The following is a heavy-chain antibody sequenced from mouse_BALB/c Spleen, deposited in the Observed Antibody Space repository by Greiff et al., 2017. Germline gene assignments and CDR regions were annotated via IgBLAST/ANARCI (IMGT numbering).Heavy chain of an antibody. CDR3: ARDYGSPYAMDY. CDR2: INPGSGGT. Sequence: QVQLQQSGAELVRPGTSVKVSCKASGYAFTNYLIEWVKQRPGQGLEWIGVINPGSGGTNYNEKFKGKATLTADKSSSTAYMQLSSLTSDDSAVYFCARDYGSPYAMDYWGQGTSVTVSS. CDR1: GYAFTNYL. V-gene: IGHV1-54*01. J-gene: IGHJ4*01. D-gene: IGHD1-1*01.